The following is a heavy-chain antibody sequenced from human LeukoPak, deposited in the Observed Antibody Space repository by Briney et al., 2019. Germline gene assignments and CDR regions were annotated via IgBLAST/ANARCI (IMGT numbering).Heavy chain of an antibody. CDR3: AHTTSHYESTGWIPIKFDH. J-gene: IGHJ4*02. CDR2: FIPMFDTA. V-gene: IGHV1-69*13. Sequence: GASVKVSCKTSGSTFINYAISWVRQAPGQGLEYMGGFIPMFDTANYAQKFQGRVTITADESTSTAFMELSSLRSEDTAVYFCAHTTSHYESTGWIPIKFDHWGQGPLVTVSS. D-gene: IGHD3-22*01. CDR1: GSTFINYA.